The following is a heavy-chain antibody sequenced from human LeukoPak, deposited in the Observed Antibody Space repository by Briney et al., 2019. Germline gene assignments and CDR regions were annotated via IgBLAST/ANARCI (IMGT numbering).Heavy chain of an antibody. D-gene: IGHD1-26*01. V-gene: IGHV4-61*01. CDR2: IYYSGST. CDR3: ASDMGARSSFDY. J-gene: IGHJ4*02. CDR1: GGSVSSGSYY. Sequence: SETLSLTCTVSGGSVSSGSYYWSWIRQPPGKGLEWIGYIYYSGSTNYNPSLKSRVTISVDTSKNQFSLKLSSVTAADTAVYYCASDMGARSSFDYWGQGTLVTVSS.